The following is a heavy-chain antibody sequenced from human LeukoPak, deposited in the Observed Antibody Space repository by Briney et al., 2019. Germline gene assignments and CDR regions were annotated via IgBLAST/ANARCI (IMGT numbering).Heavy chain of an antibody. V-gene: IGHV4-59*01. CDR3: ARGGDTFDY. D-gene: IGHD2-21*01. CDR2: IYYSGST. Sequence: PSETLSLTCTVSGGSISSYYWSWIRQPPGKGLEWIGYIYYSGSTNYNPSLKSRVTISVDTSKNQFSLMLNSVTAADTAVYYCARGGDTFDYWGQGTLVTVSS. CDR1: GGSISSYY. J-gene: IGHJ4*02.